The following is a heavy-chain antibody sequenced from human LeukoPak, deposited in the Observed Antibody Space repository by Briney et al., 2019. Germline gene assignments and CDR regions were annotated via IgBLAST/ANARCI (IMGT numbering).Heavy chain of an antibody. CDR2: IIPIFGTA. CDR1: GGTFSSYA. CDR3: ARERERELFFDY. Sequence: ASVKVSCKASGGTFSSYAISWVRRAPGQGLEWMGRIIPIFGTANYAQKFQGRVTITTDESTSTAYMELSSLRSEDTAVYYCARERERELFFDYWGQGTLVTVSS. J-gene: IGHJ4*02. V-gene: IGHV1-69*05. D-gene: IGHD1-26*01.